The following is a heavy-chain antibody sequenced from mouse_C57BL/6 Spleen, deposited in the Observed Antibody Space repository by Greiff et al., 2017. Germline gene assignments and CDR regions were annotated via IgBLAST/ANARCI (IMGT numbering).Heavy chain of an antibody. J-gene: IGHJ4*01. D-gene: IGHD2-3*01. Sequence: QVQLQQSGPELVKPGASVKISCKASGYAFSSSWMNWVKQRPGKGLEWIGRIYPGDGDTNYNGKFKGKATLTADKSSSTAYMQLSSLTSEDSAVYFCARYEYAMGYWGQGTSVTVSS. CDR2: IYPGDGDT. CDR3: ARYEYAMGY. CDR1: GYAFSSSW. V-gene: IGHV1-82*01.